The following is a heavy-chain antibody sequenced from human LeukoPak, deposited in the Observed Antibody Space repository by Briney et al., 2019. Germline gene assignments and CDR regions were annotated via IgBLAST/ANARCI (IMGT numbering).Heavy chain of an antibody. J-gene: IGHJ4*02. CDR3: ARAVRGYSYAYLPY. Sequence: ASVKVSCKASGYTFSSYGISWVRQAPGQGLEWMGWISAYDGNADYAQNLQGRVTMTTDTSTSTAYMELRSLRSDDTAVYYCARAVRGYSYAYLPYWGQGTLVTVSS. V-gene: IGHV1-18*01. CDR1: GYTFSSYG. CDR2: ISAYDGNA. D-gene: IGHD5-18*01.